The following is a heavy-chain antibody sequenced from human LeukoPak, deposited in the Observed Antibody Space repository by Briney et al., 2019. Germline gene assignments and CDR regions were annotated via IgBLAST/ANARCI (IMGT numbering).Heavy chain of an antibody. CDR3: ARRTFCSISSCYGFDP. CDR1: AGSITSYY. D-gene: IGHD2-2*01. Sequence: SETLSLTCTVSAGSITSYYWNWIRQPPGKGLEWIGYIYYSGTTNYNPSLKSRVTISVDTSRNQFSLKLSSVTATDTAVYYCARRTFCSISSCYGFDPWGQGTLVTVSS. CDR2: IYYSGTT. V-gene: IGHV4-59*08. J-gene: IGHJ5*02.